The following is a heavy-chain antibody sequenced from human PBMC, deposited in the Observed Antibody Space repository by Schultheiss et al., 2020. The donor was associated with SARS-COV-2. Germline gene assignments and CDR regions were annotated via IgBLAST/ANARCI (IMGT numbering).Heavy chain of an antibody. Sequence: SETLSLTCTVSGGSISSSSYYWGWIRQPPGKGLEWIVSIYTSGSTNYNPSLKSRVTMSVDTSKNQFSLKLSSVTAADTAVYYCASLVPAAKYFQHWGQGTLVTVSS. D-gene: IGHD2-2*01. V-gene: IGHV4-39*07. CDR2: IYTSGST. CDR3: ASLVPAAKYFQH. J-gene: IGHJ1*01. CDR1: GGSISSSSYY.